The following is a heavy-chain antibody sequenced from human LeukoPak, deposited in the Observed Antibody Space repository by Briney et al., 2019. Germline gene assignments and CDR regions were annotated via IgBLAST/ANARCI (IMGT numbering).Heavy chain of an antibody. V-gene: IGHV3-7*01. D-gene: IGHD1-1*01. CDR2: IKEDGSEK. J-gene: IGHJ4*02. CDR3: ARQAGTY. CDR1: GFTFSSNW. Sequence: GGSLRLSCTASGFTFSSNWMSWVRQAPGKGLEWVANIKEDGSEKYYVDSVKGRFTISRDNAKNSLYLQMNSLRAEDTAVYYCARQAGTYWGQGTLVTVSS.